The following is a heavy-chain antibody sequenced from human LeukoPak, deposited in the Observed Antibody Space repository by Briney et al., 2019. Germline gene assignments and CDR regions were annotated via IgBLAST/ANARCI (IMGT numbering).Heavy chain of an antibody. V-gene: IGHV3-23*01. J-gene: IGHJ4*02. CDR1: GFTFSNYA. D-gene: IGHD2-15*01. CDR3: AKGRGYCTGGSCYSDY. Sequence: GGSLRLSCTASGFTFSNYAMSWVRQAPGKGLEWVSTISGSDGSTYYADSVKGRFTISRDNSKNTLYPQMNSLRVEDTAIYYCAKGRGYCTGGSCYSDYWGQGTLVTVSS. CDR2: ISGSDGST.